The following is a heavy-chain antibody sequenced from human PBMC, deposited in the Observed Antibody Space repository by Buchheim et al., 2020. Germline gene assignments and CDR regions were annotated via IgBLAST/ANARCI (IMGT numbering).Heavy chain of an antibody. CDR3: ARGAQGHIVVVTAILY. Sequence: EVQLVESGGGLVQPGGSLRLSCAASGFTFSSYSMNWVRQAPGKGLEWVSYISSSSSTIYYADSVKGRFTFSRDNAKNSLYLQMNSLRAEDTAVYYCARGAQGHIVVVTAILYWGQGTL. J-gene: IGHJ4*02. V-gene: IGHV3-48*01. D-gene: IGHD2-21*02. CDR1: GFTFSSYS. CDR2: ISSSSSTI.